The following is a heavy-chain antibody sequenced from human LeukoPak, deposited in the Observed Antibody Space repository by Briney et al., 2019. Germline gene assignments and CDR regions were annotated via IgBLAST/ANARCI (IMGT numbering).Heavy chain of an antibody. V-gene: IGHV4-4*07. CDR2: IYGSVNT. J-gene: IGHJ4*02. Sequence: PSETLSLTCTVSGGSISSYYLSWIRQPAGKGLEWTGRIYGSVNTYNPSLKSRIILSLDTSKNQFSLKLSSVTAADTAVYYCARGRVATFRVVTAIFPGVELFDYWGQGTLVTVSS. CDR3: ARGRVATFRVVTAIFPGVELFDY. CDR1: GGSISSYY. D-gene: IGHD2-21*02.